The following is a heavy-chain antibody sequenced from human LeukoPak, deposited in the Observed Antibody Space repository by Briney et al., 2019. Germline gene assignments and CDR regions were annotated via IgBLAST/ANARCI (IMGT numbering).Heavy chain of an antibody. CDR2: ISDSGGST. J-gene: IGHJ4*02. Sequence: GGSLRLSCAASGLTFSNYAMSWVRQAPGKGLEWVSGISDSGGSTYYADSVKGRFTFSRDNSKNTLYLQMNSLRAEDTAVYYCAKARTLTTLLGDWGQGTLVTVSS. V-gene: IGHV3-23*01. D-gene: IGHD4-17*01. CDR1: GLTFSNYA. CDR3: AKARTLTTLLGD.